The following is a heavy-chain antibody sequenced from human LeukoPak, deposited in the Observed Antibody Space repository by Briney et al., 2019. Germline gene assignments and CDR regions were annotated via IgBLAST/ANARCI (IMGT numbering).Heavy chain of an antibody. J-gene: IGHJ3*02. V-gene: IGHV4-34*01. Sequence: SETLSLTCAVYGGSFSGYYWTWIRQPPGKGLEWIGETSHSGSRYYNPSLESRVTISVDTSKKQFSLKLSSVTAADTAVYFCARNYCSSTSCSYGLDIWAQGTMVTVSS. CDR2: TSHSGSR. D-gene: IGHD2-2*01. CDR1: GGSFSGYY. CDR3: ARNYCSSTSCSYGLDI.